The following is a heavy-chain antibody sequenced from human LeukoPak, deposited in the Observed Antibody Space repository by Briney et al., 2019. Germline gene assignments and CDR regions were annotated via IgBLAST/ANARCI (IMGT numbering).Heavy chain of an antibody. Sequence: SVKVSCKASGGTFSSYAISWVRQAPGQGLEWMGGIIPIFGTANYAQKFQGRVTITTDESTSTAYMELSGLRSEDTAVYYCASPRTDVVVPAAKSDYYYYMDVWGKGTTVTVSS. D-gene: IGHD2-2*01. V-gene: IGHV1-69*05. CDR1: GGTFSSYA. CDR2: IIPIFGTA. J-gene: IGHJ6*03. CDR3: ASPRTDVVVPAAKSDYYYYMDV.